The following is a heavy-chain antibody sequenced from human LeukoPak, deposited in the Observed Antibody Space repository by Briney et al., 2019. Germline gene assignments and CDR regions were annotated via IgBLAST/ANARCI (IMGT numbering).Heavy chain of an antibody. Sequence: ASVKVSCKTSGYTFTKYLIHWVRHAPGQGLEWMGTINPSGDSTNYAQRFQGRVTLTEDTSTSTVYMELSSLTSEDTAVYYCARPSYCVFDNCGYWLDPWGPGTLITVSS. V-gene: IGHV1-46*01. CDR1: GYTFTKYL. J-gene: IGHJ5*02. CDR3: ARPSYCVFDNCGYWLDP. D-gene: IGHD2-21*01. CDR2: INPSGDST.